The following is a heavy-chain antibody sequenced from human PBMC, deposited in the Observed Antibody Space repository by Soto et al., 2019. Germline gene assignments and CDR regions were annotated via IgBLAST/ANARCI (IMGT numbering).Heavy chain of an antibody. Sequence: SETLSLTCTVSGGSISSYYWSWIRQPPGKGLEWIGYIYYSGSTNYNPSLKSRVTISVDTSKNQFSLKLSSVTAADTAVYYCARVGPLGYCSSTSCYESYGMDVWGQGTTVTVSS. D-gene: IGHD2-2*01. CDR1: GGSISSYY. J-gene: IGHJ6*02. CDR2: IYYSGST. V-gene: IGHV4-59*01. CDR3: ARVGPLGYCSSTSCYESYGMDV.